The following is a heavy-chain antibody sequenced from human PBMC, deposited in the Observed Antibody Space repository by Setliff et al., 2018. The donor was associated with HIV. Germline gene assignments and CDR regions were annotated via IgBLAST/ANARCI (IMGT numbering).Heavy chain of an antibody. V-gene: IGHV4-4*07. CDR2: IYTSGTT. Sequence: SETLSLTCTVSGDSISSYYWSWIRQTAGKGLEWIGRIYTSGTTNYNPSLKRRVTISVDTSKNQFSLKLSSVTAADTTVYYCARHSGLGGYYSPFDYWGPGTLVTVS. CDR3: ARHSGLGGYYSPFDY. J-gene: IGHJ4*02. D-gene: IGHD3-22*01. CDR1: GDSISSYY.